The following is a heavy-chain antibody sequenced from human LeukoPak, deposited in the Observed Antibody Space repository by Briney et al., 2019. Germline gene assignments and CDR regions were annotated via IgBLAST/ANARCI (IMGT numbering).Heavy chain of an antibody. V-gene: IGHV4-30-4*01. D-gene: IGHD4-17*01. J-gene: IGHJ5*02. CDR3: AKGIYGDPNWFDP. CDR1: GGSISSGDYY. Sequence: SQTLSLTCTVSGGSISSGDYYWSWIRQPPGKGLEWIGYIYYSGSTYYNPSLKSRVTISVDTSKTQFSLKLSSVTAADTAVYYCAKGIYGDPNWFDPWGQGTLVTVSS. CDR2: IYYSGST.